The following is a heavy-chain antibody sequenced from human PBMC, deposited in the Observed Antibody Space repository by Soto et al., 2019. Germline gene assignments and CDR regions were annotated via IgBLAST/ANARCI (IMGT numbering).Heavy chain of an antibody. CDR2: IYPGDSDT. CDR1: GYSFTSYW. V-gene: IGHV5-51*01. CDR3: ARHLPDYLGGNSRPGGMDV. Sequence: PGESLKISCKGSGYSFTSYWIGWVRQMPGKGLEWMGIIYPGDSDTRYSPSFQGQVTISADKSISTAYLQWSSLKASDTAMYYCARHLPDYLGGNSRPGGMDVWGQGTTVTVSS. J-gene: IGHJ6*02. D-gene: IGHD2-21*02.